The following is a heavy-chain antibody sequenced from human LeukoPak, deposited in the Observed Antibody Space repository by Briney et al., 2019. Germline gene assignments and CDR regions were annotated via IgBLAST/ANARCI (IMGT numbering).Heavy chain of an antibody. V-gene: IGHV4-59*01. J-gene: IGHJ4*02. D-gene: IGHD4-23*01. CDR3: ARLTRKTTVVPPDFDY. CDR2: IHYSGST. Sequence: SETLSHTCTASGGSISGYYWSWIRQPPGKGLEWIGYIHYSGSTNYSPSLKSRVVTSVDTSKNQFSLNLRSVTAADTAVYYCARLTRKTTVVPPDFDYWGQGILVTVSS. CDR1: GGSISGYY.